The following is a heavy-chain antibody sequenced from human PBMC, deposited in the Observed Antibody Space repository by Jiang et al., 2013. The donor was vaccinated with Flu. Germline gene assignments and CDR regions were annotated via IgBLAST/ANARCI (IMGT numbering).Heavy chain of an antibody. CDR1: GGSIRSYY. CDR3: VRITGYSTGWSQGFFDS. V-gene: IGHV4-59*01. Sequence: GPGLVKPSETLSLTCTVAGGSIRSYYWSWIRQPPGKGLEWIGYLYYSGSTNFNPSLKSRVTISVDTSKNQFSLKLTSVTAADTAVYYCVRITGYSTGWSQGFFDSWGQGTPVTVSS. D-gene: IGHD6-19*01. CDR2: LYYSGST. J-gene: IGHJ4*02.